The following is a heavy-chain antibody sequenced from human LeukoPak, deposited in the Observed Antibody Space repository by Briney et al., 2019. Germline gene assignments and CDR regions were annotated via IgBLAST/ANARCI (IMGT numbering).Heavy chain of an antibody. D-gene: IGHD2-2*02. Sequence: SETLSLTCAVYGGSFNGYYWSWIRQPPGKGLEWIGEINHSGSTNYNPSPKSRVTISVDTSKNQFSLKLSSVTAADTAVYYCASLFVVVPAPIGPVGYFDLWGRGTLVTVSS. CDR2: INHSGST. CDR3: ASLFVVVPAPIGPVGYFDL. CDR1: GGSFNGYY. V-gene: IGHV4-34*01. J-gene: IGHJ2*01.